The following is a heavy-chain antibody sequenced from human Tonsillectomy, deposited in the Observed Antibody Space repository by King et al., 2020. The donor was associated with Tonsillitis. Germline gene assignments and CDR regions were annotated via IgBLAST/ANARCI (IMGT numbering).Heavy chain of an antibody. J-gene: IGHJ4*02. CDR2: IIGSGGTT. Sequence: VQLVEPGGGLVQPGGSLRLSCAASGFTFSSYAMSWVRQAPGKGLEWVSAIIGSGGTTYYADSVKGRFTISRDNSKNTLYLQMNSLRAEDTAVYYCAKDGLELYYFDYWGQGTLVTVSS. V-gene: IGHV3-23*04. CDR1: GFTFSSYA. CDR3: AKDGLELYYFDY. D-gene: IGHD1-7*01.